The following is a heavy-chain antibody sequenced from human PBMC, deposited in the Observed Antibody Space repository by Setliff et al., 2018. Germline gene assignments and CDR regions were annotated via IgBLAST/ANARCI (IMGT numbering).Heavy chain of an antibody. D-gene: IGHD6-13*01. Sequence: GGSLRLSCTVYGFNFNKYWMYWVRQAPGKGLVWVSRINGDGTITNYADSVKGRFTISKDNAKNLLFLQMRGLRAGDTALYYCARDPPGMNAFDIWGHGTMVTVSS. J-gene: IGHJ3*02. CDR3: ARDPPGMNAFDI. CDR1: GFNFNKYW. CDR2: INGDGTIT. V-gene: IGHV3-74*01.